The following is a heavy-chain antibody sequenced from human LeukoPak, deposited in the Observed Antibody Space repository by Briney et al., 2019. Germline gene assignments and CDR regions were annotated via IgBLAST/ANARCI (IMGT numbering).Heavy chain of an antibody. Sequence: PSETLSLTCTVSGGSISSTSYHWGWIRQPPGKGLEWVGNIYYSGTIYYNPSLKSRVTISVDTSENQFSLKLSSVTAADTAVYYCARHTPLVVVAARGWFDPWGQGTLVTVSS. CDR2: IYYSGTI. CDR1: GGSISSTSYH. J-gene: IGHJ5*02. D-gene: IGHD2-15*01. V-gene: IGHV4-39*01. CDR3: ARHTPLVVVAARGWFDP.